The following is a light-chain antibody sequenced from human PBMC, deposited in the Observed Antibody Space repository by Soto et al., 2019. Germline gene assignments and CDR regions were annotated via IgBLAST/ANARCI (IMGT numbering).Light chain of an antibody. Sequence: GLTQSPGTLSLSPGERATLSCRASQSVSSSYLAWYQQKPGQAPRLLIYGASSRATCIPDRFSGSGSGTDFTLTISGLEPEDSAAYYCQRHGATFGQGTKVDIK. CDR1: QSVSSSY. CDR2: GAS. V-gene: IGKV3-20*01. J-gene: IGKJ1*01. CDR3: QRHGAT.